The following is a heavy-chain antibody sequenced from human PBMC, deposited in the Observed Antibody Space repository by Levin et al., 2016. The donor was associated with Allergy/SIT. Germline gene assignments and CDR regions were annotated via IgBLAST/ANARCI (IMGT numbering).Heavy chain of an antibody. J-gene: IGHJ6*02. V-gene: IGHV5-10-1*01. D-gene: IGHD1-26*01. Sequence: GGSLRLSCKGSGYSFTTYWITWVRQMPGKGLEWMGRIDPSDSYIYYSPSFQGHVTISADKSISTAYLQWSSLKASDTAMYYCARGWIVGATSSLYGMDVWGQGTTVTVSS. CDR1: GYSFTTYW. CDR3: ARGWIVGATSSLYGMDV. CDR2: IDPSDSYI.